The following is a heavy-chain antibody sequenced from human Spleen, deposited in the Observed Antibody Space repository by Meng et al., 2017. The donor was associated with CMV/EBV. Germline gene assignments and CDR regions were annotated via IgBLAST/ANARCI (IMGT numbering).Heavy chain of an antibody. V-gene: IGHV3-74*01. CDR2: IDNDGSRT. CDR1: GFTFSSHW. J-gene: IGHJ4*02. Sequence: GESLKISCAASGFTFSSHWIHWVRQAPGKGLVWVSRIDNDGSRTNYADSVKGRFTISRDNAKNTLYLQMNSLRVEDTAVYYCAKATLIYDSNLYFGYYFDYWGQGTLVTVSS. D-gene: IGHD3-22*01. CDR3: AKATLIYDSNLYFGYYFDY.